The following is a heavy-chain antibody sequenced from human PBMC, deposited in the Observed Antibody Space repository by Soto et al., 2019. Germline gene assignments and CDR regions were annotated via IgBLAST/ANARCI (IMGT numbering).Heavy chain of an antibody. J-gene: IGHJ6*04. V-gene: IGHV1-69*12. D-gene: IGHD6-19*01. CDR3: ARGQPSRGWKPHSYGMDV. CDR1: GGTFSSYA. Sequence: QVQLVQSGAEVKKPGSSVKVSCKASGGTFSSYAISWVRQAPGQGLEWMGGIIPIFGTANYAQKFQGRVTMPADESTSTAYMELSSRRSEDTAVYYCARGQPSRGWKPHSYGMDVWGEGTTVTVSS. CDR2: IIPIFGTA.